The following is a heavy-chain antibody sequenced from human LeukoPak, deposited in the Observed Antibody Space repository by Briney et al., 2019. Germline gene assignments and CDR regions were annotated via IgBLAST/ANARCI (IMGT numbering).Heavy chain of an antibody. V-gene: IGHV4-59*01. Sequence: SETLSLTCTVSGGSISSYYWSWIRQPPGKGLEWIGYIYYSGSTNYNPSLKSRVTISVDTSKNQFSLKLSSVTAADTAVYYCARFTGEASDAFDIWGQGTMVTVSS. CDR3: ARFTGEASDAFDI. J-gene: IGHJ3*02. CDR2: IYYSGST. D-gene: IGHD7-27*01. CDR1: GGSISSYY.